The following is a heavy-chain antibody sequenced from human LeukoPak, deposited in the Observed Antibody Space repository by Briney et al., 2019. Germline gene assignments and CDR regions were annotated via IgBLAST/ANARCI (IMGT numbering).Heavy chain of an antibody. V-gene: IGHV3-9*01. J-gene: IGHJ3*02. CDR2: ISWNSGSI. CDR1: GFTFDDYA. D-gene: IGHD6-19*01. Sequence: PGGSLRLSCAASGFTFDDYAMHWVRQAPGKGLEWVSGISWNSGSIGYADSVKGRFTISRDNAMNSLYLQMNSLRAEDTALYYCAKDLGAGIAVAGIGGAFDIWGQGTMVTVSS. CDR3: AKDLGAGIAVAGIGGAFDI.